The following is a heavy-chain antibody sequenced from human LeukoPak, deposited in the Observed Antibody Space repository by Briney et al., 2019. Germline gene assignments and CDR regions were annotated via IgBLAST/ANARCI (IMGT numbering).Heavy chain of an antibody. Sequence: GGSLRLSCAASGFTFSSYGMHWVRQAPGKGLEWVALIWYDGSNKYYADSVKGRLTISRDNSKNTLYLQMNSLRAEDTAVYYCAKVNSGSYSAFDYWGQGTLVTVSS. V-gene: IGHV3-33*06. J-gene: IGHJ4*02. CDR3: AKVNSGSYSAFDY. D-gene: IGHD1-26*01. CDR1: GFTFSSYG. CDR2: IWYDGSNK.